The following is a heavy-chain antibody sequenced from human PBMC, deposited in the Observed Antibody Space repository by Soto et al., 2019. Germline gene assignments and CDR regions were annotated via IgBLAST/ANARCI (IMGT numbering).Heavy chain of an antibody. CDR3: AKGNVLRSFDWSAYGMDV. V-gene: IGHV3-43*01. CDR1: GFTFDDYT. J-gene: IGHJ6*02. Sequence: PGGSLRLSCAASGFTFDDYTMHWVRQAPGKGLEWVSLISWDGGSTYYADSVRGRFTISRDNSKNSLYLQMNSLRTEDTALYYCAKGNVLRSFDWSAYGMDVWGQGTTVTVSS. D-gene: IGHD3-9*01. CDR2: ISWDGGST.